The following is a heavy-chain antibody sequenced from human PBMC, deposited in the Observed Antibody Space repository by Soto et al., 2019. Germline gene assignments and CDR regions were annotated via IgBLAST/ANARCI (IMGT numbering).Heavy chain of an antibody. CDR3: ARYRSSSWAPYGMDV. V-gene: IGHV5-10-1*01. CDR2: IDPSDSYT. Sequence: HGESLKISYKGSGYSFTSYWISWVRQMPGKDLEWMGRIDPSDSYTNYSPSFQGHVTISADKSISTAYLQWSSLKASDTAMYYCARYRSSSWAPYGMDVWGQGTTVIVSS. CDR1: GYSFTSYW. J-gene: IGHJ6*02. D-gene: IGHD6-13*01.